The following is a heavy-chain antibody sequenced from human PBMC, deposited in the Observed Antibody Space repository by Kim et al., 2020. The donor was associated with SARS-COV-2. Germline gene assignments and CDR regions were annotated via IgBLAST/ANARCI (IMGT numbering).Heavy chain of an antibody. Sequence: ASVKVSCKASGYTFTSYGISWVRQAPGQGLEWMGWISAYNGNTNYAQKLQGRVTMTTDTSTSTAYMELRSLRSDDTAVYYCARMWQRYCSSTSCYPKHDYWGQGTLVTVSS. CDR2: ISAYNGNT. D-gene: IGHD2-2*01. V-gene: IGHV1-18*01. CDR3: ARMWQRYCSSTSCYPKHDY. CDR1: GYTFTSYG. J-gene: IGHJ4*02.